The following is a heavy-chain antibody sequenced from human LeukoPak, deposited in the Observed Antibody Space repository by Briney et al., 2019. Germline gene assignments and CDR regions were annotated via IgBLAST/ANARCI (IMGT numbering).Heavy chain of an antibody. CDR1: GFTFSSYG. D-gene: IGHD4/OR15-4a*01. CDR3: ARRAGAYSHPYDY. V-gene: IGHV3-30*02. Sequence: GGSLRLSCAASGFTFSSYGMYWVRQAPGKGLEWVAFIRYDGSNKYYADSVKGRFTISRDNSKNTLYLQMNSLRAEDTAVYYCARRAGAYSHPYDYWGQGTLVTVSS. J-gene: IGHJ4*02. CDR2: IRYDGSNK.